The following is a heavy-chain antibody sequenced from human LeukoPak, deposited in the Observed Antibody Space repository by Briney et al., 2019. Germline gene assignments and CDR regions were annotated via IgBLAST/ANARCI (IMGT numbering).Heavy chain of an antibody. J-gene: IGHJ4*02. D-gene: IGHD1/OR15-1a*01. Sequence: PGGSLRLSCAASGFTFSAYYMNWVRQAPGKGLEWVASISSSSSYIYFANSVRGRFSISKDNAKNSLYLQMNSLRAEDTAVYYCAKDSPSRTATTEVPVDYWGQGTLVTVSS. CDR3: AKDSPSRTATTEVPVDY. CDR2: ISSSSSYI. V-gene: IGHV3-21*01. CDR1: GFTFSAYY.